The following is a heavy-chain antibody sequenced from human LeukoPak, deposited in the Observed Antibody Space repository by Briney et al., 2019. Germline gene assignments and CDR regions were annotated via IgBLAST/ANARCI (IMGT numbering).Heavy chain of an antibody. Sequence: GASVKVSCKISGYSLSDLSIRWVREAPGEGLEWMGGFDSENNKMVYSQKFQGRVTMTEYTSADTAYMELTSLRSEDTAVYFCATDRVYRSSGRSWGFFDYWGQGTLVIVSS. CDR3: ATDRVYRSSGRSWGFFDY. CDR1: GYSLSDLS. CDR2: FDSENNKM. D-gene: IGHD6-19*01. V-gene: IGHV1-24*01. J-gene: IGHJ4*02.